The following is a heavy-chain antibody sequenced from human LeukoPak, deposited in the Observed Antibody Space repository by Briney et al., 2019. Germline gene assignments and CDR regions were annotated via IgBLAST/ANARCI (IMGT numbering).Heavy chain of an antibody. V-gene: IGHV3-23*01. CDR3: AKDQPGYCSSTSCYDMFNY. D-gene: IGHD2-2*03. CDR1: GFTFSSYA. Sequence: GGSLRLSCAASGFTFSSYAMSWVRQAPGKGLEWVSAISGSGDNTYYADSVKGRFTISRDNSKNTLYLQMNSLRAEDTAVYYCAKDQPGYCSSTSCYDMFNYWGQGTLVTVSS. CDR2: ISGSGDNT. J-gene: IGHJ4*02.